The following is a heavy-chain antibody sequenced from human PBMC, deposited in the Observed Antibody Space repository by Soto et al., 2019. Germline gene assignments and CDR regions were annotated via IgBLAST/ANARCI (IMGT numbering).Heavy chain of an antibody. CDR3: AHAYGGRSLY. V-gene: IGHV2-5*02. J-gene: IGHJ4*02. CDR2: IYWDDSK. D-gene: IGHD1-26*01. Sequence: QITLKESGPTLVKPTQTLTLTCTFSGFSLTTDRVGLGWIRQPPGEALEWLAVIYWDDSKTYRPSLESRLTITKDTSKHQAALTMTHMDSLDTATYYCAHAYGGRSLYWGQGTLVTVSS. CDR1: GFSLTTDRVG.